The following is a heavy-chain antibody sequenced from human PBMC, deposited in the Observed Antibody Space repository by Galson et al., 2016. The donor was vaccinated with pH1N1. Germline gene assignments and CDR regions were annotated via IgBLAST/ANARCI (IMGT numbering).Heavy chain of an antibody. V-gene: IGHV4-39*07. D-gene: IGHD3-16*01. CDR1: GGSISSSGYY. CDR3: AMVPRGEFLYYMDV. Sequence: SETLSLTCTVSGGSISSSGYYWGWIRQSPGKGLEWIGSIYYGGSTYYNPSLKSRVTISVDTSKNQFSLKLSSVTAADTAVYYCAMVPRGEFLYYMDVWGKGTTVTVSS. CDR2: IYYGGST. J-gene: IGHJ6*03.